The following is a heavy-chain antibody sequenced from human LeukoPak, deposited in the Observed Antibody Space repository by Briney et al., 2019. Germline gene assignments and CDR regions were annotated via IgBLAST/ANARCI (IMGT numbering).Heavy chain of an antibody. CDR1: GFTVSSNY. Sequence: GGSLRLSCAASGFTVSSNYMSWVRQAPGKGLEWVSVIYSGGSTYYADSVKGRFTISRDNSKNTLYLQMNSLRAEDTAVYYCATDERLYCGGDCYAFDIWGQGTMVTVSS. V-gene: IGHV3-53*01. J-gene: IGHJ3*02. CDR3: ATDERLYCGGDCYAFDI. D-gene: IGHD2-21*02. CDR2: IYSGGST.